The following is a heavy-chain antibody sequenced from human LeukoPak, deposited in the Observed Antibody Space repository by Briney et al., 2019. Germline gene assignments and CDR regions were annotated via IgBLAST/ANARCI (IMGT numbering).Heavy chain of an antibody. V-gene: IGHV3-53*01. Sequence: GGSLRLSCAASGFTVSSNYMSWVRQAPGKGLEWVSVIYSGGSTYYADSVKGRFTISRDNSKNTLYLQMNRLRVEDTAVYYCARDRDRGSRLFDYGGQGTLVTVSS. CDR1: GFTVSSNY. D-gene: IGHD1-26*01. CDR3: ARDRDRGSRLFDY. J-gene: IGHJ4*02. CDR2: IYSGGST.